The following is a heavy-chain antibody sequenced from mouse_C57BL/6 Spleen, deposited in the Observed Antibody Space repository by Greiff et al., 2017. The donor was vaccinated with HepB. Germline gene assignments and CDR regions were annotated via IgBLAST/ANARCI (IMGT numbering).Heavy chain of an antibody. D-gene: IGHD4-1*01. CDR3: ARMELGLFDY. Sequence: EVKLVESGPELVKPGASVKMSCKASGYTFTDYNMHWVKQSHGKSLEWIGYINPNNGGTSYNQKFKGKATLTVNKSSSTAYMELRSLTSEDSAVYYCARMELGLFDYWGQGTTLTVSS. CDR2: INPNNGGT. V-gene: IGHV1-22*01. CDR1: GYTFTDYN. J-gene: IGHJ2*01.